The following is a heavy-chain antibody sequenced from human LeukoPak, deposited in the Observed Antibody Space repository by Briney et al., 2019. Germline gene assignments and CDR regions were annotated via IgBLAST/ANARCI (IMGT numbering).Heavy chain of an antibody. J-gene: IGHJ4*02. Sequence: GASVKVSCKASGYTFTGYYMHWVRQAPGQGLEWMGWINPNSGGTNYAQKFQGRVTMTRDTSISTAYMELSRLRSDDTAVYYCARDPGHSSGWPFFDYWGQGTLVTVSS. CDR2: INPNSGGT. V-gene: IGHV1-2*02. D-gene: IGHD6-19*01. CDR3: ARDPGHSSGWPFFDY. CDR1: GYTFTGYY.